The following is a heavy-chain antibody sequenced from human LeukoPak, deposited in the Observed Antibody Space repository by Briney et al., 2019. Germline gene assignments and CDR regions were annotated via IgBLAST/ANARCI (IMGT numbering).Heavy chain of an antibody. Sequence: GGSLRLSCAASGFTFRSYWMSWVRQAPGKGLEWVANIKHDGSEKAYVDSVRGRFTISRDNAETSLHLQMNSLRAEDTAVYYCARVRYYASGSFYDYWGQGTLVTVSS. CDR1: GFTFRSYW. CDR3: ARVRYYASGSFYDY. J-gene: IGHJ4*02. CDR2: IKHDGSEK. D-gene: IGHD3-10*01. V-gene: IGHV3-7*04.